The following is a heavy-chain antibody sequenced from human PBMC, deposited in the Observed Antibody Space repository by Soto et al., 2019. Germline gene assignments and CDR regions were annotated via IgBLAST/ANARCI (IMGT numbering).Heavy chain of an antibody. Sequence: SETLSLTCTVSGGSISSGGYYWSWIRQHPGKGLEWIGYIYYSGSTYYNPSLKSRVTISVDTSKNQFSLKLSSVTAADTAVYYCASTGIAAAGTGWFDPWGQGTLVPVSS. CDR2: IYYSGST. D-gene: IGHD6-13*01. J-gene: IGHJ5*02. CDR1: GGSISSGGYY. CDR3: ASTGIAAAGTGWFDP. V-gene: IGHV4-31*03.